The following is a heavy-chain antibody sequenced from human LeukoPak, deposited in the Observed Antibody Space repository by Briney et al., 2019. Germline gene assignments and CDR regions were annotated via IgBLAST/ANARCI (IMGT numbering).Heavy chain of an antibody. D-gene: IGHD2-21*01. J-gene: IGHJ4*02. V-gene: IGHV3-53*01. CDR2: VYSGGDT. CDR1: GFTVSSNY. CDR3: ARVEIPWSFDY. Sequence: GGSLRLSCAASGFTVSSNYMTWIRQAPGERLEWVSIVYSGGDTYYADSVKGRFTMSRDSSKNMLYLQMNSLRAEDTAVYYCARVEIPWSFDYWGQGTLVTVSS.